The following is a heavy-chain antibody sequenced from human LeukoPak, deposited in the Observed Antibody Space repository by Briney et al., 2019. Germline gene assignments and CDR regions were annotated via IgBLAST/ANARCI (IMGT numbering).Heavy chain of an antibody. CDR2: ISGSGGST. J-gene: IGHJ4*02. CDR3: AKGIIPAAMTPMDY. D-gene: IGHD2-2*01. CDR1: GFTFSSYA. V-gene: IGHV3-23*01. Sequence: GGSLRLSCAASGFTFSSYAMSWVRQAPGKGLEWVSGISGSGGSTDYADSVKGRFTISRDNSKNTLYLQMNSLRAEDTAVYYCAKGIIPAAMTPMDYWGQGTLVTVSS.